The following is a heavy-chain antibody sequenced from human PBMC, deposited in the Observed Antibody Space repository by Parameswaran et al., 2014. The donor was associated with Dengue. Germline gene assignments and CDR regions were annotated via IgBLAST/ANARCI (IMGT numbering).Heavy chain of an antibody. CDR3: VRDGALRFLECYMDV. J-gene: IGHJ6*03. V-gene: IGHV3-48*03. D-gene: IGHD3-3*01. CDR2: ISSSGSTI. Sequence: KWIRQPPGKGLEWVSYISSSGSTIYYADSVKGRFTISRDNAKNSLYLQMNSLRAEDTAVYYCVRDGALRFLECYMDVWGKGTAVTVSS.